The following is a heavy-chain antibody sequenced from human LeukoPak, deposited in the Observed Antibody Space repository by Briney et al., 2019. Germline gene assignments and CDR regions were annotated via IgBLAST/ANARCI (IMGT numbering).Heavy chain of an antibody. Sequence: GGSLRLSCVASGFIFSRFGMHWVRQAPGKGLEWVAVISQDGSSKNFADSVKGRFTISRDNSNNTLYLRMNSLRGEDTALYYCAREGIDGYNPFDFWGQGTLVTVSS. CDR1: GFIFSRFG. D-gene: IGHD5-24*01. J-gene: IGHJ4*02. CDR2: ISQDGSSK. CDR3: AREGIDGYNPFDF. V-gene: IGHV3-30*19.